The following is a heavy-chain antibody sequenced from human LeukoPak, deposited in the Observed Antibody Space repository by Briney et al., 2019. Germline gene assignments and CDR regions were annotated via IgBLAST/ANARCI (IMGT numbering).Heavy chain of an antibody. CDR2: ISSDGSNK. Sequence: GGSLRLSCAASGFTFSSYGIHWVRQAPGKGLEWVALISSDGSNKYFADSVKGRFTISRDNSKNTLYLQMNSLRAEDTAVYYCAKDFYDSSGQAYGMDVWGQGTMATVSS. CDR3: AKDFYDSSGQAYGMDV. CDR1: GFTFSSYG. J-gene: IGHJ6*02. D-gene: IGHD3-22*01. V-gene: IGHV3-30*18.